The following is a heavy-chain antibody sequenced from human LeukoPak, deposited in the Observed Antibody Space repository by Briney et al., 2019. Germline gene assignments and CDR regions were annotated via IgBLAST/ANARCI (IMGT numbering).Heavy chain of an antibody. Sequence: GASAKVSCKASGCTFTSYAMNWVRQAPGQGLEWMGWINTNTGNPTYAQGFTGRFVFSLDTSVSTAYLQISSLKAEDTAVYYCARDASSSPDYYYYYGMDVWGQGTTVTVSS. D-gene: IGHD6-13*01. CDR2: INTNTGNP. V-gene: IGHV7-4-1*02. J-gene: IGHJ6*02. CDR3: ARDASSSPDYYYYYGMDV. CDR1: GCTFTSYA.